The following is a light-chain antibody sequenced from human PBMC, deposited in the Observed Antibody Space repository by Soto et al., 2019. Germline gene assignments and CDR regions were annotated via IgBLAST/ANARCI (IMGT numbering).Light chain of an antibody. J-gene: IGKJ4*01. V-gene: IGKV3D-20*02. CDR3: QQRSDWPLT. CDR2: GVS. CDR1: QSVSSSY. Sequence: EIVLTQSPGTLSLSPGERATLSCRASQSVSSSYLAWYQQKPGQAPRLLIYGVSSRATGIPARFSGSGSGTDFTLTISSLEPEDFAVYYCQQRSDWPLTFGGGTKVDI.